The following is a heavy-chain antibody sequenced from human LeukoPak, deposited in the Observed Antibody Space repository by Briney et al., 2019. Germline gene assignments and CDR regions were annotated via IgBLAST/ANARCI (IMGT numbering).Heavy chain of an antibody. CDR1: GFIFSSNW. CDR2: INGDGTKT. Sequence: GGSLRLSCAGSGFIFSSNWMHWVRQAPGKGLVWVSRINGDGTKTNYADSVKGRFTVSRDNAKNTLFLQMNSVRAEDTAVYYCAREGPLDHWGQGTLVTVSS. J-gene: IGHJ4*02. CDR3: AREGPLDH. V-gene: IGHV3-74*01.